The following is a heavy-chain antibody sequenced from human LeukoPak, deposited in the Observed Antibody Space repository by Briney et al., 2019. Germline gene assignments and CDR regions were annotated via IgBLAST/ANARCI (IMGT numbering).Heavy chain of an antibody. Sequence: SETLSLTCTVSGGSFSSGSYYWSWVRQPPGKGREWIGYIYYSGSTNYNPSLKSRVTISVDPSKNQFTLKLSSVTAADTAVYYCARVGGYSGYDWGWFDPWGQGTLVTVSS. CDR1: GGSFSSGSYY. D-gene: IGHD5-12*01. CDR3: ARVGGYSGYDWGWFDP. J-gene: IGHJ5*02. CDR2: IYYSGST. V-gene: IGHV4-61*01.